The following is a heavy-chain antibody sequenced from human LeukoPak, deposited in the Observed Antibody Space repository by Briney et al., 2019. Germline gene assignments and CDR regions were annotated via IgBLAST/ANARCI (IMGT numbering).Heavy chain of an antibody. D-gene: IGHD6-13*01. CDR1: GFTFSSYT. Sequence: GWSLRLSCAASGFTFSSYTMNWVRQAPGKGLEWVSYISSRSGTIYYADSVKGRFTISRDNDKNSLYLQMNSLRAEDTAVYYCARDYSSSCPGDHWGQGTLVSVSS. J-gene: IGHJ4*02. V-gene: IGHV3-48*01. CDR2: ISSRSGTI. CDR3: ARDYSSSCPGDH.